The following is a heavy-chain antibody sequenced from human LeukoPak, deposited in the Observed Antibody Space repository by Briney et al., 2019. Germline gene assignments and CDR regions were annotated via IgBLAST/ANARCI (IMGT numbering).Heavy chain of an antibody. CDR3: ARGRGGDNSNWFDP. V-gene: IGHV3-21*01. CDR1: GSTFSSYS. J-gene: IGHJ5*02. CDR2: IIKSGSHI. Sequence: PGGALRLSCAASGSTFSSYSMNWVRQAPGKGLEWVSAIIKSGSHIYYADSVKGRFTISRDNANNSLYLQMTGLRAEDTAVYYCARGRGGDNSNWFDPWGPGTLVTVSS. D-gene: IGHD4-23*01.